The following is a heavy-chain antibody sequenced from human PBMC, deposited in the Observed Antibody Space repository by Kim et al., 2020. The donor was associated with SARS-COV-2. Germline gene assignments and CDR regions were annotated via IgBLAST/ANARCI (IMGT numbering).Heavy chain of an antibody. CDR1: GYTFTSYY. D-gene: IGHD3-22*01. J-gene: IGHJ4*02. V-gene: IGHV1-46*01. Sequence: ASVKVSCKASGYTFTSYYMHWVRQAPGQGLEWMGIINPSGGSTSYAQKFQGRVTMTRDTSTSTVYMELSSLRSEDTAVYYCARAGRVVVITLGPLGYWGQGTLVTVSS. CDR2: INPSGGST. CDR3: ARAGRVVVITLGPLGY.